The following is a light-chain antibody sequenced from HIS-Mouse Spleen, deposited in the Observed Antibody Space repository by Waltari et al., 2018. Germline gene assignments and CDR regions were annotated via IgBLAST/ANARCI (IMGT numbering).Light chain of an antibody. CDR1: SSDVGGYNY. V-gene: IGLV2-14*03. Sequence: QSALTQPASVSGSPGQSIPISCTGTSSDVGGYNYVHWYQQPPGKAPKPMIYDVSNRPSGVSNRFSGSKSGNTASLTISGLQAEDEADYYCSSYTSSSTLVVFGGGTKLTVL. J-gene: IGLJ2*01. CDR3: SSYTSSSTLVV. CDR2: DVS.